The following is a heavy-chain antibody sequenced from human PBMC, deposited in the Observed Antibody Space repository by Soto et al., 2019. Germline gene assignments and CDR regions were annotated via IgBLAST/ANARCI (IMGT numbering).Heavy chain of an antibody. D-gene: IGHD3-10*01. Sequence: QVQVVQSGAEVKKPGASVKVSCKTSGYTFTNYHVHWVRQAPGQGLEWMGAINPNGGSTTYAQHLQGRVTMTSDSSTSTVYMEMGSLRSEDTALYFCATDEDVRGPNYYYGLDVWGQGTTVIVSS. CDR1: GYTFTNYH. V-gene: IGHV1-46*01. CDR2: INPNGGST. CDR3: ATDEDVRGPNYYYGLDV. J-gene: IGHJ6*02.